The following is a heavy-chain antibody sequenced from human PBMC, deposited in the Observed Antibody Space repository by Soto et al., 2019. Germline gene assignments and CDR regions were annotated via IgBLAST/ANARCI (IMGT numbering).Heavy chain of an antibody. J-gene: IGHJ4*02. V-gene: IGHV1-69*02. CDR2: IIPILGIA. CDR3: ARDDVLAYCGGDCYS. CDR1: GGTFSSYT. D-gene: IGHD2-21*02. Sequence: QVQLVQSGAEVKKPGSSVKVSCKASGGTFSSYTISWVRQAPGQGLEWMGRIIPILGIANYAQKFQGRVTITADKSTITAYMELSSLRSEDTAVYYCARDDVLAYCGGDCYSWGQGTLVTVSS.